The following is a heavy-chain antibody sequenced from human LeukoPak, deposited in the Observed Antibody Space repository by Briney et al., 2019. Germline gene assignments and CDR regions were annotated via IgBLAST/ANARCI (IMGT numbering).Heavy chain of an antibody. CDR1: GFIFSRYW. CDR3: ARPTPTGYSGPFDY. V-gene: IGHV3-21*01. CDR2: ISSSSSYI. D-gene: IGHD5-12*01. Sequence: GGSLRLSCTASGFIFSRYWMSWVRQAPGKGLEWVSSISSSSSYIYYADSVKGRFTISRDNAKNSLYLQMNSLRAEDTAVYYCARPTPTGYSGPFDYWGQGTLVTVSS. J-gene: IGHJ4*02.